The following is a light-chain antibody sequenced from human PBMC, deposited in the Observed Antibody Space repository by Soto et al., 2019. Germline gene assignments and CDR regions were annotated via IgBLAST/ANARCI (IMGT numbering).Light chain of an antibody. CDR2: DVS. J-gene: IGLJ1*01. CDR1: SSDVGAYNY. CDR3: SSYTSGSTPWV. V-gene: IGLV2-14*01. Sequence: QSVLTQPASVPGSPGQSITISCTGTSSDVGAYNYVSWYQQHPGKAPKLMICDVSDRPSGVSTRFSGSKSGNTASLTISGLQAEDEADYYCSSYTSGSTPWVFGTGTKVTVL.